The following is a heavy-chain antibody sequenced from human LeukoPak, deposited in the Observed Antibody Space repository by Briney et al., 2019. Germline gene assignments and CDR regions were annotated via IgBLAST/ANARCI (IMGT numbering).Heavy chain of an antibody. V-gene: IGHV4-39*07. D-gene: IGHD3-22*01. CDR2: IFYSGST. J-gene: IGHJ4*02. CDR3: ARVSYYYDSSGYPFDY. Sequence: SETLSLTCTVSGGSISTSNYYWGWIRQPPGKGLEWIGNIFYSGSTYYSPSLKSRVTISLDTSRNQFSLKLSSVTAADTAVYYCARVSYYYDSSGYPFDYWGQGTLVTVSS. CDR1: GGSISTSNYY.